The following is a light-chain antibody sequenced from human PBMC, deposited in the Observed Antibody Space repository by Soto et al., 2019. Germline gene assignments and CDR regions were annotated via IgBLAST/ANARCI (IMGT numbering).Light chain of an antibody. J-gene: IGKJ1*01. CDR1: QGISSY. Sequence: DIQLTQSPSFLSASVGDRITITCRASQGISSYLAWYQQKPGKAPKLLIYAASTLQSGVPSRFSGSGSGTEFTLTISSLQPEDFATYYCQHCDTYWAFGPGTKVEVE. CDR3: QHCDTYWA. CDR2: AAS. V-gene: IGKV1-9*01.